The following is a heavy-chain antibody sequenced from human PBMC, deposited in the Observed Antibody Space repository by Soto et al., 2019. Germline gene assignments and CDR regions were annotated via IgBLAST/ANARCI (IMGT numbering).Heavy chain of an antibody. CDR2: ISDYNGNT. J-gene: IGHJ5*02. CDR1: GGTFSSYA. CDR3: AREGLYCSGGSCYYNWFDP. D-gene: IGHD2-15*01. Sequence: GAPVKGSCKASGGTFSSYAISWVRQAPGQGLEWMGGISDYNGNTNYAQKLQGRVTMTTDTSTSTAYMELRSLRSDDTAVYYCAREGLYCSGGSCYYNWFDPWGQGTLVTVSS. V-gene: IGHV1-18*01.